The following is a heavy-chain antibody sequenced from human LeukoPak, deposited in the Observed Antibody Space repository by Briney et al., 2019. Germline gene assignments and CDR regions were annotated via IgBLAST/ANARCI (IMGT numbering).Heavy chain of an antibody. D-gene: IGHD6-13*01. J-gene: IGHJ6*02. Sequence: GGSLRLSCAASGFTFSSYDMHWVRQATGKGLEWVSAIGTAGDTYYPGSVKGRFTISRENAKNSLYLQMNSLRAGDTAVYYCARGAAADNGMDVWGQGTTVTVSS. V-gene: IGHV3-13*01. CDR3: ARGAAADNGMDV. CDR2: IGTAGDT. CDR1: GFTFSSYD.